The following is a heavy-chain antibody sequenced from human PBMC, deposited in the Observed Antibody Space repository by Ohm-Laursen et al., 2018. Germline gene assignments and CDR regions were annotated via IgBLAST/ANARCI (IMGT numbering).Heavy chain of an antibody. Sequence: SLRLSCSASGFSFSSHGMHWVRQAPGKGLEWVSVIYSGGSTYYADSVKGRFTISRDSSKNTLYLQMNSLRAEDTAVYYCAWTPHIWGQGTMVTVSS. J-gene: IGHJ3*02. D-gene: IGHD3/OR15-3a*01. CDR2: IYSGGST. CDR1: GFSFSSHG. CDR3: AWTPHI. V-gene: IGHV3-53*01.